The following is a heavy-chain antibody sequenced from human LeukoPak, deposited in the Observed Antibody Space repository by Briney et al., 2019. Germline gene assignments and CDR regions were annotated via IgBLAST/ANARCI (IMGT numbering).Heavy chain of an antibody. CDR2: IYTSGST. Sequence: PSETLSLTCTVSGGSISSGSYYWSWIRQPAGKGLEWIGRIYTSGSTNYNPSLKSRDTISVDTSKNQFSLKLSSVTAADTAVYYCARRAIYIAAAGDYFDYWGQGTLVTVSS. CDR3: ARRAIYIAAAGDYFDY. D-gene: IGHD6-13*01. CDR1: GGSISSGSYY. V-gene: IGHV4-61*02. J-gene: IGHJ4*02.